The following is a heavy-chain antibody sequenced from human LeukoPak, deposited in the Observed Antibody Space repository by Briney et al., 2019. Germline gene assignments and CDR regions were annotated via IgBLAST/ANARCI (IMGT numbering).Heavy chain of an antibody. D-gene: IGHD6-19*01. Sequence: PSETLSLTCTVSGGSISSYYWSWIRQPPGKGLEWIGYIYYSGSTNYNPPLKSRVTISVDTSKNQFSLKLSSVTDADTAVYYCARADSSGWLDYWGQGTLVTVSS. J-gene: IGHJ4*02. V-gene: IGHV4-59*01. CDR2: IYYSGST. CDR1: GGSISSYY. CDR3: ARADSSGWLDY.